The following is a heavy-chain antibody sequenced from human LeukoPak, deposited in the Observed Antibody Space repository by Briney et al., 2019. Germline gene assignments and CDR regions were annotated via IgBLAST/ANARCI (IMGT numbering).Heavy chain of an antibody. J-gene: IGHJ3*02. Sequence: GASVKVSCKASGYTFTGYYMHWVRQAPGQGLEWMGRINPNSGGTNYAQKFQGRVTMTRDTSISTAYMELSRLRSDDTAVYYCARDDSSGYYGSRTAFDIWGQGTMVTVSS. CDR3: ARDDSSGYYGSRTAFDI. D-gene: IGHD3-22*01. CDR2: INPNSGGT. CDR1: GYTFTGYY. V-gene: IGHV1-2*06.